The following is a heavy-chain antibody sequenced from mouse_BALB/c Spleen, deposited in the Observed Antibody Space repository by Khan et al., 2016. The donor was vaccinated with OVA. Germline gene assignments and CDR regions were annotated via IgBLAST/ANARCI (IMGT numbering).Heavy chain of an antibody. CDR2: IWSDGST. J-gene: IGHJ4*01. D-gene: IGHD2-12*01. V-gene: IGHV2-6-1*01. Sequence: QVQLKESGPGLVAPSQTLSITCTISGFSLTNYGVHWVRQPPGKGLEWLVVIWSDGSTTYNSALKSRLTTNKDNSKSQAFLKMISLQTEDTAMYFCARQPYYNYNVMDYWGQGTSVTVSS. CDR3: ARQPYYNYNVMDY. CDR1: GFSLTNYG.